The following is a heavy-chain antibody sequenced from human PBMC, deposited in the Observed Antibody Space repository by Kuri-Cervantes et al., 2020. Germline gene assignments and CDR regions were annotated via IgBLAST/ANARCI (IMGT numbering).Heavy chain of an antibody. V-gene: IGHV3-23*01. CDR1: GFTFSSSS. Sequence: GGSLRLSCAASGFTFSSSSMIWVRQAPGKGLEWVSAISGSGGSTYYADSVKGRFTVSRDNAKNTAYLQMNSLRAEDTAVYYCVRDGTRGAFDIWGQGTMVTVSS. CDR3: VRDGTRGAFDI. CDR2: ISGSGGST. D-gene: IGHD1-26*01. J-gene: IGHJ3*02.